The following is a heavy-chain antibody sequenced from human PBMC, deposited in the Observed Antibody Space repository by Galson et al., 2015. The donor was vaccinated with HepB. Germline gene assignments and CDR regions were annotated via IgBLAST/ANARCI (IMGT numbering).Heavy chain of an antibody. D-gene: IGHD6-13*01. V-gene: IGHV2-5*02. CDR3: AHSESGFRVLGGPIAAAASGYYYMDV. J-gene: IGHJ6*03. Sequence: PALVKPTQTLTLTCTFSGFSLSTSGVGVGWIRQPPGKALEWLALIYWDDDKRYSPSLKSRLTITKDTSKNQVVLTMTNMDPVDTATYYCAHSESGFRVLGGPIAAAASGYYYMDVWGKGTTVTVSS. CDR2: IYWDDDK. CDR1: GFSLSTSGVG.